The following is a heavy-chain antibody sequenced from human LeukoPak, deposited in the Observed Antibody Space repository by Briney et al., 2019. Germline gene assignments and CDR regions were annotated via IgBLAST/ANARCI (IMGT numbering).Heavy chain of an antibody. CDR1: GGSISSYY. J-gene: IGHJ3*02. Sequence: SETLSLTCTVSGGSISSYYWSWIRQPPGKGLEWIGYIYYSGSTNYNPSLKSRVTISVDTSKNQFSPKLSSVTAADTAVYYCARAKFGSVPAFDIWGQGTMVTVSS. D-gene: IGHD3-10*01. CDR3: ARAKFGSVPAFDI. V-gene: IGHV4-59*01. CDR2: IYYSGST.